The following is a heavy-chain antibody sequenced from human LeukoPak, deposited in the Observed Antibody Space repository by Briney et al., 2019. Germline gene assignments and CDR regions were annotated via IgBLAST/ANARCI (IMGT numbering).Heavy chain of an antibody. V-gene: IGHV4-4*07. CDR3: ARDPGFGDYYYYYMDV. D-gene: IGHD3-10*01. CDR2: IYTSGST. Sequence: SETLSLTCTVSGGSISNYYWSWIRQPAGKGLEWIGRIYTSGSTNYNPSLKSRVTMSVDTSKNQFSLKLSSVTAADTAVYYCARDPGFGDYYYYYMDVWGKGTTVTISS. J-gene: IGHJ6*03. CDR1: GGSISNYY.